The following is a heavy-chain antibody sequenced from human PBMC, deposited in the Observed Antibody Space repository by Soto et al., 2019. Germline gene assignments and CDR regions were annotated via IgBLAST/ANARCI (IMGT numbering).Heavy chain of an antibody. CDR3: TTRQFRVGAPPWFARLLDY. V-gene: IGHV3-15*07. CDR2: IKSKTDGGTI. CDR1: GFTFSNAW. Sequence: EVQLVESGGGLVKPGGSLRLSCAASGFTFSNAWMNWVRQAPGKGLEWVGRIKSKTDGGTIDYAAPVKGRFTISRHDSKTTLQLQMHSLKTEDTAVYYCTTRQFRVGAPPWFARLLDYWGPGNRVTVSS. D-gene: IGHD1-26*01. J-gene: IGHJ4*02.